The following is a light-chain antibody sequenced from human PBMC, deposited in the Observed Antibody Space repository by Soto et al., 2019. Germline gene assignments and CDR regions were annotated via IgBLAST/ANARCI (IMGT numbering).Light chain of an antibody. CDR1: QGFSNS. Sequence: DIQLTQSPSFLSASVGDRVTITCRASQGFSNSFAWYHQKPGKAPKLLIYAASTLQSGVPSRFSGSGSGTEFTITIISLQPEDVATSYCRQPDSCPSTFVPGTKLEIK. J-gene: IGKJ2*01. CDR2: AAS. CDR3: RQPDSCPST. V-gene: IGKV1-9*01.